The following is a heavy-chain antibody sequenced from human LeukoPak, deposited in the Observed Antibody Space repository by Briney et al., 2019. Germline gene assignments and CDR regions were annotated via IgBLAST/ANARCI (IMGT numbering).Heavy chain of an antibody. CDR2: ISYDGSNK. J-gene: IGHJ4*02. V-gene: IGHV3-30-3*02. Sequence: GGSLRLSCAASGFTFSSYAMHWVRQAPGKGLEWVAVISYDGSNKYYADSVKGRFTISRDNSKNTLYLQMNSLRAEDTAVYYCAEGLAPDYWGQGTLVTVSS. CDR3: AEGLAPDY. CDR1: GFTFSSYA.